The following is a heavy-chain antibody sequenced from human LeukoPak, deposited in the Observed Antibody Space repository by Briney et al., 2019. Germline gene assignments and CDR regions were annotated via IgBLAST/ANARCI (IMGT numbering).Heavy chain of an antibody. CDR3: ATLVSTRYYFDY. CDR1: DYSISSGYGYY. Sequence: SETLSLTCTVSDYSISSGYGYYWGWIRQPPGKGLEWIGNIYHSGITYYNHFNSSLKSRVTISIDTSKNQFSLRLTSVTAADAAVYFCATLVSTRYYFDYWGQGTLVTVSS. CDR2: IYHSGIT. D-gene: IGHD5/OR15-5a*01. J-gene: IGHJ4*02. V-gene: IGHV4-38-2*02.